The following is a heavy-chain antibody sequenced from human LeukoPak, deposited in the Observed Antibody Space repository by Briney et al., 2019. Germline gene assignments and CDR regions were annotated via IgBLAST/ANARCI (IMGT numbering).Heavy chain of an antibody. Sequence: SGGSLRLSCAASGFTFSSYAMHWVRQAPGKGLEYVSAISSNGGSTYYANSVKGRFTISRDNSKNTLYLQMGSLRADDTAVYYCAREGTATTQNFDYWGQGTLVTVSS. J-gene: IGHJ4*02. CDR3: AREGTATTQNFDY. CDR1: GFTFSSYA. CDR2: ISSNGGST. D-gene: IGHD2-15*01. V-gene: IGHV3-64*01.